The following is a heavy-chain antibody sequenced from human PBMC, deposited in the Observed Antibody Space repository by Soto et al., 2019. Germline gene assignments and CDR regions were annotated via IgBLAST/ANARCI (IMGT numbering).Heavy chain of an antibody. V-gene: IGHV3-66*01. CDR2: IYSGGNT. CDR3: ARGASIPVVPALDV. D-gene: IGHD2-2*01. CDR1: GFTVSNNY. Sequence: EVQLVESGGGLVQPGGSLRLSCAASGFTVSNNYMSWVRQAPGKGLEWVAVIYSGGNTYYADSVKGRFTISRDNSKNMLYLQMNNLRVEDTAVYYCARGASIPVVPALDVWGQGTTVTVSS. J-gene: IGHJ6*02.